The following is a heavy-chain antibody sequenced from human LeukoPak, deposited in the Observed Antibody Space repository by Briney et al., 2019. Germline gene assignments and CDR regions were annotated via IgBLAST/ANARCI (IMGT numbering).Heavy chain of an antibody. Sequence: PSETLSLTCTVSGGSISTYYWSWIRQPPGKGLEWIGYIYYSGSTNYNPSLKSRVTISVDTSKNQFFLKLSSVTAADTAVYYCARDLPEWGIVVVTATDYWGQGTLVTVSS. CDR1: GGSISTYY. V-gene: IGHV4-59*01. D-gene: IGHD2-21*02. J-gene: IGHJ4*02. CDR3: ARDLPEWGIVVVTATDY. CDR2: IYYSGST.